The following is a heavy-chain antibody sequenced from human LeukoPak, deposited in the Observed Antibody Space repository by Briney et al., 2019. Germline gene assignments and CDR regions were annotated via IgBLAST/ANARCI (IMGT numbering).Heavy chain of an antibody. CDR2: IYHSGST. V-gene: IGHV4-34*01. CDR1: GGSFSGYF. CDR3: ARDRGGGFDY. D-gene: IGHD2-15*01. J-gene: IGHJ4*02. Sequence: SETLSLTCAVYGGSFSGYFWSWIRQPPGKGLEWIGYIYHSGSTYYNPSLKSRVTISVDRSKNQFSLKLSSVTAADTAVYYCARDRGGGFDYWGQGTLVTVSS.